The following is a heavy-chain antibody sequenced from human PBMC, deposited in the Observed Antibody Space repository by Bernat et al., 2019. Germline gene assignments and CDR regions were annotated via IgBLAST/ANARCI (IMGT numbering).Heavy chain of an antibody. J-gene: IGHJ3*02. Sequence: QGQLEESGGGVVQPGKSLRLSCATSGFNLKDYGMHWVRQAPGKGLEWVAVIWNDGSNTFNPESVRGRFTISRDNSRNTLDLQVNSLRADDTAVYYCARGKGSDYKDAFDIWGRGTEVIVSS. CDR2: IWNDGSNT. CDR3: ARGKGSDYKDAFDI. CDR1: GFNLKDYG. D-gene: IGHD4-17*01. V-gene: IGHV3-33*01.